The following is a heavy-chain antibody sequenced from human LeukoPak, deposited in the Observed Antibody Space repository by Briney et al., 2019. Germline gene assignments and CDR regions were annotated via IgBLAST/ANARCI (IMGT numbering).Heavy chain of an antibody. CDR3: ARVGRGGDFGY. CDR1: GFTFSSYS. D-gene: IGHD3-16*01. V-gene: IGHV3-21*01. Sequence: GGSLRLSCAASGFTFSSYSMNWVRQAPGKGLEWVSSISSSSSYIYYADSVKGRFTISRDNAKNSLYLQMNSLRAEDTAVYYCARVGRGGDFGYWGQGTLVTVSS. J-gene: IGHJ4*02. CDR2: ISSSSSYI.